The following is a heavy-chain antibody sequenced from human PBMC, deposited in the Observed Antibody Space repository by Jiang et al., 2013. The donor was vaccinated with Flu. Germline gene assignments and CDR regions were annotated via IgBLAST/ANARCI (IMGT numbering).Heavy chain of an antibody. CDR2: IHFTEGV. Sequence: LLKPSETLSLTCSVSGGSIRSSRSHWGWVRQPPGKGLEWIGSIHFTEGVYYNPSLKSRVTISVDTAKNQISLKMTSVTAADTAVYYCARDPRRDYDISTANYMPNGMDVRGQGDHGH. CDR1: GGSIRSSRSH. V-gene: IGHV4-39*07. CDR3: ARDPRRDYDISTANYMPNGMDV. J-gene: IGHJ6*02. D-gene: IGHD3-9*01.